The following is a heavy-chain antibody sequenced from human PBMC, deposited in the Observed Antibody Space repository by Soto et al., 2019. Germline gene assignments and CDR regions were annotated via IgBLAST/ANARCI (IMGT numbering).Heavy chain of an antibody. D-gene: IGHD6-13*01. CDR1: GGTFSSYA. Sequence: QVQLVQSGAEVKKPGSSVKVSSKASGGTFSSYAISWVRQAPGQGLEWMGGIIPIFGTANYAQKFQGRVTITADESTSTAYMELSSLRSEDTAVYYCAREKQQLVLNYFDYWGQGTLVTVSS. CDR2: IIPIFGTA. V-gene: IGHV1-69*12. CDR3: AREKQQLVLNYFDY. J-gene: IGHJ4*02.